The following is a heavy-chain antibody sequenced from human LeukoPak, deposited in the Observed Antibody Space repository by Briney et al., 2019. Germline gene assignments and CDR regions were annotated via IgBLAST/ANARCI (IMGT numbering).Heavy chain of an antibody. J-gene: IGHJ4*02. CDR1: GGSISSSNW. CDR3: ARGMGARITMVRGVSRPFDY. V-gene: IGHV4-4*02. Sequence: NPSETLSLTCAVSGGSISSSNWWSWVRQPPGKGLEWIGEIYHSGSTNYNPSLKSRVTISVDKSKNQFSLKLSSVTAADTAVYYCARGMGARITMVRGVSRPFDYWGQGTLVTVSS. D-gene: IGHD3-10*01. CDR2: IYHSGST.